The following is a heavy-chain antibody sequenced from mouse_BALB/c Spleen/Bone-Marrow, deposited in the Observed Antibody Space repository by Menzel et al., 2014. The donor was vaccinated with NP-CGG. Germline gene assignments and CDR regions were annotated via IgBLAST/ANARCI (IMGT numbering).Heavy chain of an antibody. D-gene: IGHD2-10*02. CDR1: GYTFTNYN. CDR2: IYPGNGDT. CDR3: ARGGYGNYLYYAMDY. V-gene: IGHV1-12*01. J-gene: IGHJ4*01. Sequence: QVQLQQSGAELVKPGASVKMSCKASGYTFTNYNMHWVKQTPGQGLEWIGAIYPGNGDTSYNQKFKGKATLTADKSPSTAYMHLSSLTSEDSAVYYCARGGYGNYLYYAMDYWGQGTSVTVSS.